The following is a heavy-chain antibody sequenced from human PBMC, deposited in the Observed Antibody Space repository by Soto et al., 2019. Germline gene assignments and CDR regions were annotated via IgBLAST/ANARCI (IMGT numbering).Heavy chain of an antibody. J-gene: IGHJ6*02. CDR3: ASGVPKGDLQRDYYYGMDV. D-gene: IGHD3-3*01. CDR2: INPKSGGT. V-gene: IGHV1-2*04. Sequence: QVQLVQSGAEVIQPGASVKVSCKASGYTFTGHYIHWVRQAPGQGLEWLGRINPKSGGTKNAQKFQAWVTMTRDTSITTADMGLSRLKSGVTAGDYCASGVPKGDLQRDYYYGMDVWGQGTTVTVSS. CDR1: GYTFTGHY.